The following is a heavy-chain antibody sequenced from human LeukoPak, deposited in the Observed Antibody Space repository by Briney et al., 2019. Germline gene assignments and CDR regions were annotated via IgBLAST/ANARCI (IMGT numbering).Heavy chain of an antibody. CDR1: GFTFSNYA. Sequence: GGSLRLSCVVSGFTFSNYAMNWVRQAPGKGLEWVSVISGSAGTTYYTDSVKGRFTISRDSSQNTLYLQMNSLRAEDTAVYYCAKEPMIVVVTPHFDYWGQGTLVTVSS. V-gene: IGHV3-23*01. J-gene: IGHJ4*02. CDR2: ISGSAGTT. D-gene: IGHD3-22*01. CDR3: AKEPMIVVVTPHFDY.